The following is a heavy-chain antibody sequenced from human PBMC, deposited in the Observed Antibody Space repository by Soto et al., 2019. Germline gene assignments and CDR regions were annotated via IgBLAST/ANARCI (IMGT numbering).Heavy chain of an antibody. D-gene: IGHD4-17*01. J-gene: IGHJ6*03. CDR1: GGSISSYY. CDR3: ARHLDYPYYMDV. V-gene: IGHV4-59*08. Sequence: NPSETLSLTCTVSGGSISSYYWSWIRQPPGKGLEWIGYIYYSGSTNYNPSLKSRFTISVDTSKNQFSLKLSSVTAADTAVYYCARHLDYPYYMDVWGKGTTVTVSS. CDR2: IYYSGST.